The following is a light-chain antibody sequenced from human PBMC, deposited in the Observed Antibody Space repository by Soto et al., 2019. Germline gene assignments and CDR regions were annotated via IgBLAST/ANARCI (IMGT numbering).Light chain of an antibody. J-gene: IGKJ1*01. CDR3: HQRQSWPRT. CDR2: YTS. V-gene: IGKV3-11*01. Sequence: EILLTQSAATLSSSPGETATLSCWASQYVGTRLAWYQHKTGQAPRLLIYYTSNRATGIPARFSGSGYGTDFNLTINSLATEEFVIYYGHQRQSWPRTFGQGTKVDIK. CDR1: QYVGTR.